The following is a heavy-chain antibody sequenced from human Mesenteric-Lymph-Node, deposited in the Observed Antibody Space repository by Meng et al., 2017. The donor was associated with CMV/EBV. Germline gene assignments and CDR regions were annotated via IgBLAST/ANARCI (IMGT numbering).Heavy chain of an antibody. D-gene: IGHD5-12*01. CDR1: GFTFSSYA. Sequence: GESLKISCAASGFTFSSYAMSWVRQAPGKGLEWVSAISGSGGATYYADSVKGRFTISRDNSKNTLYLQMNSLRAEDTAVYYCASADIGLVDSFHCAMDVWGPGTTVTVSS. V-gene: IGHV3-23*01. CDR2: ISGSGGAT. CDR3: ASADIGLVDSFHCAMDV. J-gene: IGHJ6*02.